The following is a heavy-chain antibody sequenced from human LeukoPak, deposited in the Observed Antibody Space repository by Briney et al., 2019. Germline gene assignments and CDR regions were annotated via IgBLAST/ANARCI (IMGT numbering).Heavy chain of an antibody. CDR2: ISAYNGNT. CDR1: GYTFTSYG. Sequence: GASVKVSCKASGYTFTSYGISWVRQAPGQGLEWMGWISAYNGNTNYAQKLQGRVTMTTDTSTSTAYMELRSLRSDDTAVYYCARESTPEPIVVVPAAMSYWGRGTLVTVSS. V-gene: IGHV1-18*04. J-gene: IGHJ4*02. D-gene: IGHD2-2*01. CDR3: ARESTPEPIVVVPAAMSY.